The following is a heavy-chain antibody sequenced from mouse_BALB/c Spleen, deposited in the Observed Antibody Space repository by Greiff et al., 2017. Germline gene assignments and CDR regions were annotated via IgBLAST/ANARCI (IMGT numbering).Heavy chain of an antibody. CDR1: GFTFSSYA. CDR2: ISSGGSYT. CDR3: ARDLDYDDAMDY. V-gene: IGHV5-9-4*01. Sequence: EVKVVESGGGLVKPGGSLKLSCAASGFTFSSYAMSWVRQSPEKRLEWVAEISSGGSYTYYPDTVTGRFTISRDNAKNTLYLEMSSLRSEDTAMYYCARDLDYDDAMDYWGQGTSVTVSS. D-gene: IGHD2-4*01. J-gene: IGHJ4*01.